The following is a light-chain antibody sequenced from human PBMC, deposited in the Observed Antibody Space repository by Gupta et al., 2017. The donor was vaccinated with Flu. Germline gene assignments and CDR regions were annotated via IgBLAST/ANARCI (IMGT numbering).Light chain of an antibody. CDR1: QNIVKW. Sequence: DIPMTQSPSTLSASVGDRVTITCRASQNIVKWLAWYQQKPGKAPKLLIYETSTLEGGVPSRFSGSGSGTEFTLTIDSLQPDDFGTYYCQQDADWWTFGQGTRVE. V-gene: IGKV1-5*03. CDR2: ETS. J-gene: IGKJ1*01. CDR3: QQDADWWT.